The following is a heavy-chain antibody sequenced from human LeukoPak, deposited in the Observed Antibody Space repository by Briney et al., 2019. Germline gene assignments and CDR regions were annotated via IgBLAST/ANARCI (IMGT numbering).Heavy chain of an antibody. J-gene: IGHJ4*02. CDR3: ARGEGGYSGYDHDY. CDR1: GFSFSTYS. V-gene: IGHV3-21*01. Sequence: GGSLRLSCAASGFSFSTYSMNWVRQAPGKGLEWVSSISSSSSYIYYADSVRGRFTISRDNAKNSLYLQMNSLRAEDTAVYFCARGEGGYSGYDHDYWGQGTLVTVSS. D-gene: IGHD5-12*01. CDR2: ISSSSSYI.